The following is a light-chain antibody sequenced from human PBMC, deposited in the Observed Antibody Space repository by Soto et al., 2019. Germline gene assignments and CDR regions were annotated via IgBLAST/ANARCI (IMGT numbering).Light chain of an antibody. CDR3: GTWDSSLSAYV. CDR2: END. CDR1: SSNIGSDY. V-gene: IGLV1-51*02. J-gene: IGLJ1*01. Sequence: QSALTQPPSVSAAPGQKVTISCSGSSSNIGSDYVSWSQQLPGTAPKLLIYENDKRPSGIPDRFSGSKSGTSATLDITGLQTGDEAEYYCGTWDSSLSAYVFGTGTKVTVL.